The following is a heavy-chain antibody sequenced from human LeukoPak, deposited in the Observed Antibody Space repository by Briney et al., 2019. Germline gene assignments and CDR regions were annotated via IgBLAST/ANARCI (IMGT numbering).Heavy chain of an antibody. Sequence: NPSETLSLTCTVSGGSISSSSYYWGWIRQPPGKGLEWIGSSYYSGSTYYNPSLKSRVTISVDTSKNQFSLKLSSVTAADTAVYYCARRKSSGWYINPGNFDYWGQGTLVTVSS. D-gene: IGHD6-19*01. V-gene: IGHV4-39*07. CDR2: SYYSGST. CDR3: ARRKSSGWYINPGNFDY. J-gene: IGHJ4*02. CDR1: GGSISSSSYY.